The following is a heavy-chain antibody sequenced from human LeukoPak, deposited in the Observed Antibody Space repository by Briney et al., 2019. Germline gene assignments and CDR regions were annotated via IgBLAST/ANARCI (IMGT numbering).Heavy chain of an antibody. CDR1: GFTFDDYA. Sequence: GGSLRLSCAASGFTFDDYAMHWVRQAPGKGLEWVSGISWNSGSIGYADSVKGRFTISRDNAKNSLYLQMNSLRAEDTALYYCAISGYSYSYWGQGTLVTVSS. CDR3: AISGYSYSY. V-gene: IGHV3-9*01. J-gene: IGHJ4*02. CDR2: ISWNSGSI. D-gene: IGHD5-18*01.